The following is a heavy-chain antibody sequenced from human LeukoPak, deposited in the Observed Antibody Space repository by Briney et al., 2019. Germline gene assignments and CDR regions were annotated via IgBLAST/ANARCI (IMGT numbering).Heavy chain of an antibody. CDR3: AKDRTSIAAAAVEYY. Sequence: PGGSLRLSCAASGFTFSSYAMSWFRQAPVKGLEWVSAISGSGGSTYYADSVKGRFTISRDDSKNTLYLQMNSLRAEDTAVYYCAKDRTSIAAAAVEYYWGQGTLVTVSS. CDR2: ISGSGGST. J-gene: IGHJ4*02. V-gene: IGHV3-23*01. CDR1: GFTFSSYA. D-gene: IGHD6-13*01.